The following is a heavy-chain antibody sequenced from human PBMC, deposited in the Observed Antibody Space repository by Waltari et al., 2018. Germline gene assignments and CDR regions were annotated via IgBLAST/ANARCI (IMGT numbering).Heavy chain of an antibody. CDR1: GYTFTSYY. J-gene: IGHJ4*02. V-gene: IGHV1-46*01. Sequence: QVQLVQSGAEVKKPGASVKVSCKASGYTFTSYYMHWVRQAPGQGLEWMGIINPSGGSTSYAQKFKGRVTMTRDTSTSTGYMELSSLRSEDTAVYYCARAPAAGGGPSDYWGQGTLVTVSS. D-gene: IGHD6-13*01. CDR3: ARAPAAGGGPSDY. CDR2: INPSGGST.